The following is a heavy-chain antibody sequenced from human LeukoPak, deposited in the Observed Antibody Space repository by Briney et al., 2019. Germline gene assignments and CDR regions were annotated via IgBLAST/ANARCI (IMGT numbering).Heavy chain of an antibody. CDR3: AKDVIGYCSGGSCPGGYGMDV. CDR2: ISGSGGST. D-gene: IGHD2-15*01. V-gene: IGHV3-23*01. CDR1: GFTFSSYA. Sequence: GGSLRLSCAASGFTFSSYAMSWVRQAPGKGLERVSAISGSGGSTYYADSVKGRFTISRDNSKTTLYLQMNSLRAEDTAVYYCAKDVIGYCSGGSCPGGYGMDVWGQGTTVTVSS. J-gene: IGHJ6*02.